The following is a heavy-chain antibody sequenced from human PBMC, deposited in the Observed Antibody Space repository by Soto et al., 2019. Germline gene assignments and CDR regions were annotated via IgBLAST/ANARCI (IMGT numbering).Heavy chain of an antibody. Sequence: EVQLVESGGVVVQPGGSLRLSCAASGFTFDDYTMHWVRQAPGKGLEWVSLISWDGGSTYYADSVKGRFTIYRDNSKNSLHLQMNSLRTEDTALYYCAKGRSTVTTSSTFDYWGQGTLVTVSS. CDR2: ISWDGGST. J-gene: IGHJ4*02. CDR3: AKGRSTVTTSSTFDY. V-gene: IGHV3-43*01. CDR1: GFTFDDYT. D-gene: IGHD4-17*01.